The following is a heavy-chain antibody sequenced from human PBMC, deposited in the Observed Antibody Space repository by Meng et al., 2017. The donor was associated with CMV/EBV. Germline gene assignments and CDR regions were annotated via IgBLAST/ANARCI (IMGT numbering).Heavy chain of an antibody. J-gene: IGHJ4*02. CDR2: ISSSSSSYI. V-gene: IGHV3-21*01. CDR3: ARLYLPLGFDY. D-gene: IGHD2-2*02. CDR1: GFTFSSYS. Sequence: GGSLRLSCAASGFTFSSYSMNWVRQAPGKGLEWVSSISSSSSSYIYYADSVKGRFTISRDNAKNSLYLQMNSLRAEDTAVYYCARLYLPLGFDYWGQGTLVTVSS.